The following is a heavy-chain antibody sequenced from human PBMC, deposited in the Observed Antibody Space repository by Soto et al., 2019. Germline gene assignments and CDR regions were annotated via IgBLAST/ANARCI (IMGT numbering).Heavy chain of an antibody. CDR3: ATVVYGDYVGFDY. CDR2: FDPEDGET. Sequence: GASVKVSCKVSGYTLTELSMHCVLQSPVKGLEWMGGFDPEDGETIYAQKFQGRVTMTEDTSTDTAYMELSSLRSEDTAVYYCATVVYGDYVGFDYWGQGTLVTVSS. J-gene: IGHJ4*02. V-gene: IGHV1-24*01. CDR1: GYTLTELS. D-gene: IGHD4-17*01.